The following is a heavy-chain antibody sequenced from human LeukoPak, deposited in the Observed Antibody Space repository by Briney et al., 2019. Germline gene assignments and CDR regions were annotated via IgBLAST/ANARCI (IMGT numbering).Heavy chain of an antibody. CDR1: GYTFTSYG. CDR3: ARPLFEWDSSGYYPY. J-gene: IGHJ4*02. Sequence: ASVKVSCKASGYTFTSYGISWVRQAPGQGLEWMGWISAYNGNTNYAQKLQGRVTMTTDTSTSTAYMELSSLKSEDTATYYCARPLFEWDSSGYYPYWGQGTLVTVSS. CDR2: ISAYNGNT. D-gene: IGHD3-22*01. V-gene: IGHV1-18*01.